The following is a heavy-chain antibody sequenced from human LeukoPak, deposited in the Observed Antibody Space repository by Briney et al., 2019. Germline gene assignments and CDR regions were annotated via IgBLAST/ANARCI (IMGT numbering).Heavy chain of an antibody. CDR1: GFTFSSYW. D-gene: IGHD3-3*01. CDR3: ARDKGLRFLEWLRKNIFDY. Sequence: GGSLRLSCAASGFTFSSYWMSWVRQAPGKGLEWVANIKQDGSEKYYVDSVKGRFTISRDNAKNSLYLQMNSLRAEDTAVYYCARDKGLRFLEWLRKNIFDYWGQGTLVTVSS. CDR2: IKQDGSEK. J-gene: IGHJ4*02. V-gene: IGHV3-7*01.